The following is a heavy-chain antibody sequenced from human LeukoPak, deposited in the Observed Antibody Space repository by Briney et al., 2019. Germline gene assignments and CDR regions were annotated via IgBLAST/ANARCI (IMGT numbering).Heavy chain of an antibody. CDR2: ISGSGDST. CDR3: ARVGPGTTALPTPLDDAFDI. CDR1: GFTFSSYA. V-gene: IGHV3-23*01. Sequence: GGSLRLSCAASGFTFSSYAMTWVRQAPGKGLEWVSAISGSGDSTNYADSVKGRFTIARDNSKNTLYLQMNSLRAEDTAVYYCARVGPGTTALPTPLDDAFDIWGQGTMVTVSS. J-gene: IGHJ3*02. D-gene: IGHD1-1*01.